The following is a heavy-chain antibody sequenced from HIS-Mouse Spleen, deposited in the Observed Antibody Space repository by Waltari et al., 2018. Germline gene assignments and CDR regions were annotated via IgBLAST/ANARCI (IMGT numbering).Heavy chain of an antibody. Sequence: QLQLQESGPGLVKPSETLSLTCTVSGGSISSSSYYWGWIRQPPGKGLEWIGSIYYSGSTYYNPSLKSRVTISVDTSKNQFSLKLSSVTAADTAVYYCARGLAAAGSAEYFQHWGQGTLVTVSS. CDR1: GGSISSSSYY. V-gene: IGHV4-39*07. D-gene: IGHD6-13*01. CDR3: ARGLAAAGSAEYFQH. J-gene: IGHJ1*01. CDR2: IYYSGST.